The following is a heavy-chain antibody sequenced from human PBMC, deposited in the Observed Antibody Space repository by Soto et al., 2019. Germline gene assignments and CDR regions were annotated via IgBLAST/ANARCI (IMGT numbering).Heavy chain of an antibody. CDR2: INPNSGGT. J-gene: IGHJ6*03. Sequence: ASVKVSCKASGYTFTGYYMHWVRQAPGQGLEWMGWINPNSGGTNYAQKFQGWVTMTRDTSISTAYMELSRLRSDDTAVYYCARGGNTVTTYWYYYYMDVWGKGTTVTVSS. CDR1: GYTFTGYY. D-gene: IGHD4-17*01. CDR3: ARGGNTVTTYWYYYYMDV. V-gene: IGHV1-2*04.